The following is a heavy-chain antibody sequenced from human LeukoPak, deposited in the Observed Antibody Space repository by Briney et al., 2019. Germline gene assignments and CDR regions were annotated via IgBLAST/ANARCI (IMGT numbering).Heavy chain of an antibody. V-gene: IGHV3-23*01. CDR2: ISGSGVST. CDR1: GFTFSSYA. D-gene: IGHD5-18*01. J-gene: IGHJ4*02. CDR3: AKRGGYNYGSTFNY. Sequence: PGGSLRLSCAASGFTFSSYAMNWVRQAPGKGLEWVSAISGSGVSTYYTDSVEGRFTISRDNSKNTLYLQMNSLRAEDTAVYYCAKRGGYNYGSTFNYWGQGTLVTVSS.